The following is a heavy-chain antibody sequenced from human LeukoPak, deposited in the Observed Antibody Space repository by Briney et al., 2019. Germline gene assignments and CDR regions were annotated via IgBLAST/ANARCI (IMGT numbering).Heavy chain of an antibody. V-gene: IGHV3-64*01. CDR1: GFTFSSYA. J-gene: IGHJ4*02. CDR2: ISSNGGST. CDR3: ARDNSHDRSFDY. Sequence: GGALRLSCAASGFTFSSYAMHWVRQAPGKGLEYVSAISSNGGSTYYANSVKGRFTISRDNSTNTLYLQMGSLRAEDMAVYYCARDNSHDRSFDYWGQGTLVTVSS. D-gene: IGHD2/OR15-2a*01.